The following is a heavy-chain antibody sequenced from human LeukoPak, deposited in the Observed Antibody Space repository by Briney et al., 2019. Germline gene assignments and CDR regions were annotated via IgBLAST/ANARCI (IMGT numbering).Heavy chain of an antibody. J-gene: IGHJ6*03. CDR2: ITPIFGTA. CDR1: GGTFSSYA. Sequence: SVKVSCKASGGTFSSYAISWVRQAPGQGLEWMGGITPIFGTANYAQKFQGRVTITTDESTSTAYMELSSLRSENTAVYYCARGVVPAARYYYYYMDVWGKGTTVTVSS. V-gene: IGHV1-69*05. D-gene: IGHD2-2*01. CDR3: ARGVVPAARYYYYYMDV.